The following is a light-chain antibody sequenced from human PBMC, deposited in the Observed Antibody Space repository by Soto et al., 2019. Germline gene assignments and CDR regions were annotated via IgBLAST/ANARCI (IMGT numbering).Light chain of an antibody. J-gene: IGKJ1*01. V-gene: IGKV1-5*03. CDR3: QQYNSYPSWT. Sequence: DIQMTQSPSTLSASIGDRVTITCRASQSISRWLAWYQQKPGKAPKFLIYEASTLESGVPSRFSGSGSGTEINHTINSLQPEDSPTYYCQQYNSYPSWTFGQGTNVETK. CDR2: EAS. CDR1: QSISRW.